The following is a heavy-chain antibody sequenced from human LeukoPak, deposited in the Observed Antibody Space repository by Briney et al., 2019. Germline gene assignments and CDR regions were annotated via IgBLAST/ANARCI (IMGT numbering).Heavy chain of an antibody. Sequence: SETLSLTCTVSGGSISSYYWSWIRQPPGKGLEWIGNIYYRGSTNYNPSLKSRVTISVDPSKSQFSLKLSSVTAADTAVYYCARGRGLTVATSHFDSWGQGTLVTVSS. D-gene: IGHD4-17*01. CDR1: GGSISSYY. CDR2: IYYRGST. V-gene: IGHV4-59*01. J-gene: IGHJ4*02. CDR3: ARGRGLTVATSHFDS.